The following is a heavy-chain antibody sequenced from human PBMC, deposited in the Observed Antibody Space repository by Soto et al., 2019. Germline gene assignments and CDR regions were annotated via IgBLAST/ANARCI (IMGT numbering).Heavy chain of an antibody. Sequence: QVQLVQSGAEVRKPGSSVQVSCKASGGTFYTYTFSWVRQAPGHGLEWMGSITPIYPTTNYAEKFQGRLTVTADGSTSTAYMELSSLTSDDTAVYYCARIPRYSFPTSDDLDYWGQGTLVTVSS. CDR1: GGTFYTYT. CDR2: ITPIYPTT. D-gene: IGHD5-18*01. CDR3: ARIPRYSFPTSDDLDY. V-gene: IGHV1-69*15. J-gene: IGHJ4*02.